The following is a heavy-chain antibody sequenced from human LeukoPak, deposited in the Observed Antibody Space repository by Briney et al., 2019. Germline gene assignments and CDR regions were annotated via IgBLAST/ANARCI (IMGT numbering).Heavy chain of an antibody. CDR3: ARDWRLHYYDSSGASEGDV. J-gene: IGHJ6*02. V-gene: IGHV3-30*03. D-gene: IGHD3-22*01. CDR1: GFTLNNYG. CDR2: ISFDGTKT. Sequence: PGRSLRLSCAASGFTLNNYGMHWVRQAPGKGLEWVAIISFDGTKTYYADSVKGRFTISRDNSKNTLYLQMNSLRAEDTAVYYCARDWRLHYYDSSGASEGDVWGQGTTVTVSS.